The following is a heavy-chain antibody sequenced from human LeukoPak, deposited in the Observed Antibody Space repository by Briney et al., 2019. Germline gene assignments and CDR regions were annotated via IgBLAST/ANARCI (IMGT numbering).Heavy chain of an antibody. CDR2: ISGSGGGT. D-gene: IGHD3-16*01. J-gene: IGHJ4*02. CDR1: GFTFSSHV. CDR3: AKGELLAHFDY. V-gene: IGHV3-23*01. Sequence: GGSLRLSCAASGFTFSSHVMGWVRQAPGKGLEWVSTISGSGGGTYYADSVKGRFTISRDNSKNTLYLQMNSLRAEDTAVYYRAKGELLAHFDYWGQGTLVSVSS.